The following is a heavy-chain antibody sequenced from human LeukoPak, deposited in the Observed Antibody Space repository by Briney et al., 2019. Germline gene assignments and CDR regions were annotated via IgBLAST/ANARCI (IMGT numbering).Heavy chain of an antibody. V-gene: IGHV4-34*01. CDR3: ASLNSSGLLGY. CDR2: INHSGSI. CDR1: GGSFSGYY. Sequence: SETLSLTCAVYGGSFSGYYWSWIRQPPGKGLEWIGEINHSGSINYNPSLKSRVTISVDTSKNQFSLKLSSVTAADTAVYYYASLNSSGLLGYWGQGTLVTVSS. D-gene: IGHD6-19*01. J-gene: IGHJ4*02.